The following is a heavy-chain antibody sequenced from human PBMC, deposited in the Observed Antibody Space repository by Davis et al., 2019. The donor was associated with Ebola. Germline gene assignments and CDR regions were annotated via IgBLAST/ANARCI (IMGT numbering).Heavy chain of an antibody. CDR1: GGSISSGGYY. CDR3: ARGFIAARRCGMDV. V-gene: IGHV4-39*07. J-gene: IGHJ6*02. D-gene: IGHD6-6*01. CDR2: INHSGST. Sequence: MPSETLSLTCTVSGGSISSGGYYWSWIRQPPGKGLEWIGEINHSGSTNYNPSLKSRVTISVDKSKNQFSLKLSSVTAADTAVYYCARGFIAARRCGMDVWGQGTTVTVSS.